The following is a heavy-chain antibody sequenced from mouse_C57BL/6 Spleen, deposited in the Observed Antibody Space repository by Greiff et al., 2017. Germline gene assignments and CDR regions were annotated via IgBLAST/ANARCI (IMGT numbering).Heavy chain of an antibody. Sequence: VQLQHPGAELVKPGASVKLSCKASGYTFTSYWMHWVKQRPGQGLEWIGMIHPNSGSTNYNEKFKSKATLTVDKSSSTAYMQLSSLTSEDSAVYYCAREILRDYFDYWGQGTTLTVSS. V-gene: IGHV1-64*01. CDR2: IHPNSGST. CDR3: AREILRDYFDY. J-gene: IGHJ2*01. CDR1: GYTFTSYW. D-gene: IGHD1-1*01.